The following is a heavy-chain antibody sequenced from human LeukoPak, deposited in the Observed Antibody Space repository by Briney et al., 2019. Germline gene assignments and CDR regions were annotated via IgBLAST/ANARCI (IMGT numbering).Heavy chain of an antibody. V-gene: IGHV3-9*03. CDR3: AKAYGSETYYPIDY. D-gene: IGHD3-10*01. CDR2: ISWNSGSI. CDR1: GFTFDDYA. J-gene: IGHJ4*02. Sequence: PGGSLRLSCAASGFTFDDYAMHWVRQAPGKGLEGVSGISWNSGSIGYADSVKGRFTISRGNAKNSLYLQMNSLRAEDMALYYCAKAYGSETYYPIDYWGQGTLVTVSS.